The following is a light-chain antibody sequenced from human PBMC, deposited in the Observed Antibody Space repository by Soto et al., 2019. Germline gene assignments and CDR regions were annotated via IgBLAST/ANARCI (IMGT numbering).Light chain of an antibody. Sequence: DIQMTQSPSTLSASVGGRVTITCRSSQCISNWLAWYQQKPGKAPNLLISGASSLESGVPSRFSGSGSETEFTITISSLQPDDFATYSCQQYDSYSYTFGQGTKVDI. CDR1: QCISNW. J-gene: IGKJ2*01. CDR2: GAS. CDR3: QQYDSYSYT. V-gene: IGKV1-5*01.